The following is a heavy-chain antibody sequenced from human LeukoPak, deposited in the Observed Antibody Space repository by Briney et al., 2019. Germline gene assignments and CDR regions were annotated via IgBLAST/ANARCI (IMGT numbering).Heavy chain of an antibody. CDR1: GFTFSSYG. Sequence: GGSLRLSCAASGFTFSSYGMHWVRQAPGKGLEWVAFIRYDGSNKYYADSVKGRFTISRDNSKNTLYLQMNSLRAEDTAVYYCAKSHDYSNRPIDYWGQGTLVTVSS. V-gene: IGHV3-30*02. J-gene: IGHJ4*02. D-gene: IGHD4-11*01. CDR3: AKSHDYSNRPIDY. CDR2: IRYDGSNK.